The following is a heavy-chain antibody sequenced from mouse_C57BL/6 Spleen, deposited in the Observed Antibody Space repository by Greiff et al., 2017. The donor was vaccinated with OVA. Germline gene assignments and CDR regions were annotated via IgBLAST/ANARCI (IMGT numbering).Heavy chain of an antibody. CDR1: GYTFTDYE. CDR2: IDPETGGT. CDR3: TRWRDGSSPYYFDY. V-gene: IGHV1-15*01. D-gene: IGHD1-1*01. J-gene: IGHJ2*01. Sequence: VKLQQSGAELVRPGASVTLSCKASGYTFTDYEMHWVKQTPVHGLEWIGAIDPETGGTAYNQKFKGKAILTADKSSSTAYMELRSLTSEDSAVYYCTRWRDGSSPYYFDYWGQGTTLTVSS.